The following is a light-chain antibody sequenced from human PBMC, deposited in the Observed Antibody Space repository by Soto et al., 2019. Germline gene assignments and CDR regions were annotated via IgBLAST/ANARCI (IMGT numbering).Light chain of an antibody. Sequence: DIQMTQSPSTLSASVGDRVTITGRAGQVIGTWLAWYQQKPEKAPKVLIYRASHLESGVPSRFSASGSGTEFSLTINSLQADDFATYYCQQYHIYSWTFGQGTKVEIK. V-gene: IGKV1-5*03. CDR3: QQYHIYSWT. CDR2: RAS. J-gene: IGKJ1*01. CDR1: QVIGTW.